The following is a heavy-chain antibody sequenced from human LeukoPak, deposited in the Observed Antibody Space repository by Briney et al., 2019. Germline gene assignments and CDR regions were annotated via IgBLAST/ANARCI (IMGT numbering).Heavy chain of an antibody. V-gene: IGHV4-38-2*02. D-gene: IGHD4-17*01. Sequence: SETLSLTCTVSGYSISSGYYWGWIRQPPGKGLEWIGSVYYSGNTYYNPSLKSRVTISVDTSKNQFSLKLRSVTAADTAMYYCARQGYADFSSRPFDYWGQGTLVTVSS. CDR3: ARQGYADFSSRPFDY. CDR2: VYYSGNT. J-gene: IGHJ4*02. CDR1: GYSISSGYY.